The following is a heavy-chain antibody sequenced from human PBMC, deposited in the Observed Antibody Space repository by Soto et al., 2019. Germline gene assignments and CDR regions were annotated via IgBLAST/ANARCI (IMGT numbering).Heavy chain of an antibody. CDR1: GFTFSSYW. Sequence: EVQLVESGGGLVQPGGSLRLSCAASGFTFSSYWMSWVRQAPGKGLEWVANIKQDGSEKYYVDSVKGRFTISRDNAKNSLCLQMNSLRAEDTAVYYCAREGYRKYSYYGMDVWGQGTTVTVSS. CDR2: IKQDGSEK. J-gene: IGHJ6*02. V-gene: IGHV3-7*01. CDR3: AREGYRKYSYYGMDV. D-gene: IGHD5-18*01.